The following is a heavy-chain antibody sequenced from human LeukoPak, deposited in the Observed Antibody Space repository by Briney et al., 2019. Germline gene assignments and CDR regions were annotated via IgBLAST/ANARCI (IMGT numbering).Heavy chain of an antibody. D-gene: IGHD5-12*01. V-gene: IGHV3-48*03. J-gene: IGHJ6*03. CDR2: ISSSGSTI. CDR1: GFTFSSYE. CDR3: ARDSGYEGLYYYYYMDV. Sequence: GGSLRLSCAASGFTFSSYEMNWVRQAPGKGLEWVSYISSSGSTIYYADSVKGRFTISRDNAKNSLYLQMNSLRAEDTAVYYCARDSGYEGLYYYYYMDVWGKGTTVTISS.